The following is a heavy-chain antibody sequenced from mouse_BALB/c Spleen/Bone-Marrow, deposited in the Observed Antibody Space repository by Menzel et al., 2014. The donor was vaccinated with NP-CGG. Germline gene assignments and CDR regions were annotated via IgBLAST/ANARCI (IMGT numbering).Heavy chain of an antibody. Sequence: QVQLKQSGAELVRPGASVKLSCKALGYTLXDYEIHWVKQTPVHGLEWIGAIHPGSGGTAYNQKFKGKATLTADKYSSTVYMELSSLTSEDSVVYYCARLRQLGLRTIDYWGQGTTLTVSS. D-gene: IGHD3-2*01. CDR2: IHPGSGGT. CDR1: GYTLXDYE. V-gene: IGHV1-15*01. CDR3: ARLRQLGLRTIDY. J-gene: IGHJ2*01.